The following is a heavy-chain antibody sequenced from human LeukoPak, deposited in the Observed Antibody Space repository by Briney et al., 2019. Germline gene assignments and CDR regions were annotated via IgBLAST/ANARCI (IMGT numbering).Heavy chain of an antibody. V-gene: IGHV3-21*01. CDR3: ARAGPNGYFDY. J-gene: IGHJ4*02. Sequence: GGSLRLSCAASGFTFSSYSMNWVRQAPGKGLEWVSSISSYIYYADSVKGRFTISRDNAKNSLYLQMNSLRAEDTAVYYCARAGPNGYFDYWGQGTLVTVSS. CDR1: GFTFSSYS. CDR2: ISSYI.